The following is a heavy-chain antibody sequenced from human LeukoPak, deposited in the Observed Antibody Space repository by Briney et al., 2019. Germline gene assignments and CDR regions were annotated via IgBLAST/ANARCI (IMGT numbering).Heavy chain of an antibody. CDR1: GYTFTSYD. D-gene: IGHD5-24*01. CDR2: MNPNSGNT. CDR3: AINLRDGGDYFDY. V-gene: IGHV1-8*01. J-gene: IGHJ4*02. Sequence: ASVKVSCKASGYTFTSYDINWVRQATGQGLEWMGWMNPNSGNTGYAQKFQGRVTMTRNTSISTAYMELSSLRSEDTAVYYCAINLRDGGDYFDYWGQGTLVTVSS.